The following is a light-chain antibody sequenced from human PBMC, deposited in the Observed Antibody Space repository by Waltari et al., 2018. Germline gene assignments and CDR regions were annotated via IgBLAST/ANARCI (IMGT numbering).Light chain of an antibody. Sequence: DIQMTQSPSTLSATVGDRVTITCRASQNINTWLAWHQQKPGRAPKLLIYKASSLESGVPSRFSGSGSGTEFTLTISSLQSDDFATYYCLQYNGEPRTFGQGTKVEVK. CDR3: LQYNGEPRT. J-gene: IGKJ1*01. CDR2: KAS. V-gene: IGKV1-5*03. CDR1: QNINTW.